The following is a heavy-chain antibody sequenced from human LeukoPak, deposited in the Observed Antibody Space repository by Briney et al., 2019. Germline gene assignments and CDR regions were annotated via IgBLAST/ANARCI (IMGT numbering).Heavy chain of an antibody. J-gene: IGHJ3*02. CDR1: QFSFSSYV. Sequence: PGGSLRLSCAASQFSFSSYVMSWVRQAPGKGLEWVSAISGTGTSTYYAHSVKGRFTISRDNSKNTLYLQMNSLRADDTAVYYCARPRSTMWGLEAFDIWGQGTMVTVSS. D-gene: IGHD1-1*01. V-gene: IGHV3-23*01. CDR2: ISGTGTST. CDR3: ARPRSTMWGLEAFDI.